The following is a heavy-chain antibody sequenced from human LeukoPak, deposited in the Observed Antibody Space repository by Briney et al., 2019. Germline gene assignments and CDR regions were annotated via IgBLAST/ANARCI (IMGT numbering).Heavy chain of an antibody. Sequence: GGSLRLSCAASGFTFSSYGMSWVRQAPGKGLEWVSAISGSGGSTYYADSVKGRFTISRDNSKNTLYLQMKSLRAEDTSVYYCAKGIPGAFWYFDLWGRGTLVTASS. CDR1: GFTFSSYG. J-gene: IGHJ2*01. CDR3: AKGIPGAFWYFDL. CDR2: ISGSGGST. D-gene: IGHD1-14*01. V-gene: IGHV3-23*01.